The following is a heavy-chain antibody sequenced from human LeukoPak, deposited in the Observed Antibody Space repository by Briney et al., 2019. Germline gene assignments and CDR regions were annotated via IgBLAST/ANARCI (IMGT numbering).Heavy chain of an antibody. CDR3: ARGGTYCSGGSCYQNWFDP. Sequence: ASVKVSCKASGYTFTSYGISWVRQAPGQGLEWMGWISAYNGNTNYAQKFQGRVTMTRNTSISTAYMELSSLRSEDTAVYYCARGGTYCSGGSCYQNWFDPWGQGTLVTVSS. V-gene: IGHV1-18*01. D-gene: IGHD2-15*01. J-gene: IGHJ5*02. CDR2: ISAYNGNT. CDR1: GYTFTSYG.